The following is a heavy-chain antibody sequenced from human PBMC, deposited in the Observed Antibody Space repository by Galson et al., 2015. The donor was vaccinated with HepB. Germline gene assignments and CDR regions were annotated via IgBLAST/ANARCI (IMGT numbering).Heavy chain of an antibody. J-gene: IGHJ4*02. V-gene: IGHV1-2*06. CDR2: INPNSGGT. D-gene: IGHD1-26*01. CDR3: AKGVGATRAFGDY. CDR1: GYTFTGYH. Sequence: SVKVSCKASGYTFTGYHMHWVRQAPGQGLEWMGRINPNSGGTNYAQKFQGRVTMTRDTSISTAYMELSRLRSDDTAVYYCAKGVGATRAFGDYWGQGTLVTVSS.